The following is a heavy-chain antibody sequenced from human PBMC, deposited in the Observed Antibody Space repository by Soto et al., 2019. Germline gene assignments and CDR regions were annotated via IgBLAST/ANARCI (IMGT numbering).Heavy chain of an antibody. CDR2: IIPISDTT. V-gene: IGHV1-69*01. CDR1: GGTFSSYA. CDR3: ARSQGSSTSLEIYYYYYYGMDV. Sequence: QVQLVQSGAEVKKPGSSLKVSCKASGGTFSSYAITWVRQAPGQVLEWMGGIIPISDTTNYAQKFKRIVTITADESKSTAYMAMSSLRSEETAVYYWARSQGSSTSLEIYYYYYYGMDVWGQGTTVTVSS. D-gene: IGHD2-2*01. J-gene: IGHJ6*02.